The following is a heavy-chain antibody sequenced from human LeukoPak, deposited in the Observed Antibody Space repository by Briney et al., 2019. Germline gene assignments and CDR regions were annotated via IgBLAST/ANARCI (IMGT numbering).Heavy chain of an antibody. CDR3: ARVSSYYGSGSYHYYMDV. CDR1: GYTFTGYY. Sequence: ASVKVSCKASGYTFTGYYMHWVRQAPGQGLEWMGWINPNSGGTNYAQKLQGRVTMTTDTSTSTAYMELRSLRSDDTAVYYCARVSSYYGSGSYHYYMDVWGKGTTVTISS. V-gene: IGHV1-2*02. CDR2: INPNSGGT. D-gene: IGHD3-10*01. J-gene: IGHJ6*03.